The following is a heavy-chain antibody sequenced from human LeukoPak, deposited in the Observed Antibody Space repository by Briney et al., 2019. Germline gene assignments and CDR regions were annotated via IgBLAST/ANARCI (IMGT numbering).Heavy chain of an antibody. CDR2: INQDGSEK. CDR3: AKGHFASSSFFDY. D-gene: IGHD6-6*01. CDR1: GFTFDDYW. J-gene: IGHJ4*02. Sequence: PGGSLRLSCGASGFTFDDYWMSWVRQAPGQGLEWVANINQDGSEKYYLDSVKGRFTISRDNSKNTLYLQMNNLRVEDTAVYYCAKGHFASSSFFDYWGQGTLVTVSS. V-gene: IGHV3-7*03.